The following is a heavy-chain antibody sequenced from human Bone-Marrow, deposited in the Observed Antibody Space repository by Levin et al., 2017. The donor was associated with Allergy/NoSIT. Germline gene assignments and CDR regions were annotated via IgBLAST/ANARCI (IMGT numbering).Heavy chain of an antibody. CDR3: LGRFLAY. CDR2: IKRKTDGGTT. J-gene: IGHJ4*02. Sequence: GGSLRLSCVVSGFTVSDAWMSWVRQAPGKGLEWVGLIKRKTDGGTTDYAAPVNGRFTISRDDSKNTLYLQMNSLKSEDTGVYYCLGRFLAYWGQGTLVTVSS. CDR1: GFTVSDAW. V-gene: IGHV3-15*01. D-gene: IGHD2/OR15-2a*01.